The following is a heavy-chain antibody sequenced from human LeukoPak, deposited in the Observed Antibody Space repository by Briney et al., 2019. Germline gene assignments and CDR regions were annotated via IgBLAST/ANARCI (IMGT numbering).Heavy chain of an antibody. CDR3: AKAERTENYDY. V-gene: IGHV3-33*06. J-gene: IGHJ4*02. Sequence: GGSLRLSCAASGFTFSSYGMHWVRQAPGKGLEWVAVIWYDGSNKYYADSVKGRFTISRDNSKNTLYLQMNSLRAEDTAVYYCAKAERTENYDYWGQGTLVTVSS. D-gene: IGHD2-21*02. CDR1: GFTFSSYG. CDR2: IWYDGSNK.